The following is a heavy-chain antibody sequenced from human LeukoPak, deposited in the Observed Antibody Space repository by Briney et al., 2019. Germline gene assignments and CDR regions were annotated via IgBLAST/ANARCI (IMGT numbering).Heavy chain of an antibody. V-gene: IGHV1-46*01. J-gene: IGHJ5*02. CDR1: GYTFITYY. Sequence: ASVKVSCKASGYTFITYYIHWVRQAPGQGLEWMGVINPSGAITNYAQKFQGRVTMTRDTSTSTVYMELSSLRSDDTAVYYCARAWRYTDWFDPWGQGTLVTDCS. CDR2: INPSGAIT. CDR3: ARAWRYTDWFDP. D-gene: IGHD1-14*01.